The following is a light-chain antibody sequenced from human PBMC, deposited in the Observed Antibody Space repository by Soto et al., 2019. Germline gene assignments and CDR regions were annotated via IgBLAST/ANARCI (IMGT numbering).Light chain of an antibody. CDR1: QSVSDW. CDR2: DTS. V-gene: IGKV1-5*01. Sequence: IQMTQSPSTLSASVGDRVTITCRASQSVSDWLAWYQQKPGNPPKLLIYDTSRLESAVPSRFSGSGSGTEFTLTISGLQPDDFATYYCQQYNTFWTFGQGTKVGIK. CDR3: QQYNTFWT. J-gene: IGKJ1*01.